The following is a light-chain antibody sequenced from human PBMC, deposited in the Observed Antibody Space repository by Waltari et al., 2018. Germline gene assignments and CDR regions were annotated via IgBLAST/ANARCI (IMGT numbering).Light chain of an antibody. CDR3: ATWDDSLNGWV. V-gene: IGLV1-44*01. J-gene: IGLJ3*02. CDR1: NSNIGRNA. CDR2: TDN. Sequence: QSVLTQPPSASGTPGQRVTISCSGSNSNIGRNAVNWYQQLPETAPKLLTYTDNQRPSGVPDRFSGSKSGTSASLAISGLQSEDEADYHCATWDDSLNGWVFGGGTKVTVL.